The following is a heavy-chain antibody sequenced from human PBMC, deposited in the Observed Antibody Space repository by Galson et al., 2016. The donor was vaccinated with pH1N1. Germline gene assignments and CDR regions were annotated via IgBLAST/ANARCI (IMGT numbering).Heavy chain of an antibody. V-gene: IGHV1-46*01. J-gene: IGHJ4*02. CDR3: ARRYYFDY. CDR2: IDPSDGTI. Sequence: SVKVSCKASGYSVTRYYMHWVRQAPGQGLEWMGIIDPSDGTITYSQEFQGRISLTRDTSTNSVHMELTTLRPDDSATYFCARRYYFDYWGPGTLVTVSS. CDR1: GYSVTRYY.